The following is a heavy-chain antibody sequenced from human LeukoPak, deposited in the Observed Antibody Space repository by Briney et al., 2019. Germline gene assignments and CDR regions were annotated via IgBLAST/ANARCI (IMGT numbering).Heavy chain of an antibody. CDR3: ARANGDGYNPYYYYYYYMDV. CDR1: GFTFSSYS. V-gene: IGHV3-21*01. J-gene: IGHJ6*03. CDR2: ISSSSSYI. D-gene: IGHD5-24*01. Sequence: GGSLRLSCAASGFTFSSYSMNWVRQAPGKGLEWVSSISSSSSYIYYADSVKGRFTISRDNAKNSLYLQMNSLRAEDTAVYYCARANGDGYNPYYYYYYYMDVWGKGTTVTVFS.